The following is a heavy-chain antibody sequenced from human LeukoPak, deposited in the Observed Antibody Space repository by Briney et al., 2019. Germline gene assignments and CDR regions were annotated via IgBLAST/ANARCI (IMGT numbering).Heavy chain of an antibody. V-gene: IGHV3-21*01. D-gene: IGHD3-3*01. Sequence: PGGSLRLSCAASGFTFSSYSMNWVRQAPGKGLEWVSSISSSSSYIYYADSVKGRFTISRDNAKNSLYLQMNSLRAEDTAVYYCARASYDFWSGPRPVEDAFDIWGQGTMVTVSS. J-gene: IGHJ3*02. CDR1: GFTFSSYS. CDR3: ARASYDFWSGPRPVEDAFDI. CDR2: ISSSSSYI.